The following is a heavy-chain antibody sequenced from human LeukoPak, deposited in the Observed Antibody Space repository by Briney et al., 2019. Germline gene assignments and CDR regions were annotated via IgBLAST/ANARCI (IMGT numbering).Heavy chain of an antibody. J-gene: IGHJ6*03. D-gene: IGHD2-2*01. CDR3: ARGRFSSTSYDYMDV. CDR1: GGTFSSYA. V-gene: IGHV1-69*05. CDR2: IIPIFGTA. Sequence: VASVKVSCKASGGTFSSYAISWVRQAPGQGLEWMGGIIPIFGTANYAQKFQGRVTITTDESTSTAYMELSSLRSEDTAVYYCARGRFSSTSYDYMDVWGKGTTVTVSS.